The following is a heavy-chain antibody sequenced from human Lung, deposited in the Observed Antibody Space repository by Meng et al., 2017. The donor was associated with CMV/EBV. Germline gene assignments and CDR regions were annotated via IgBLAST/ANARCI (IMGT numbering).Heavy chain of an antibody. Sequence: ASXXVSXKASGYTVSSYGISCVRQAAGQGLEWRGWISAYNGNTNYAQKLQGRVTMTTDTSTSTAYMELRSLRSDDTAVYYCAKDDWGGTTRLDYWGQGTVVNGAS. D-gene: IGHD1-14*01. CDR2: ISAYNGNT. V-gene: IGHV1-18*04. CDR3: AKDDWGGTTRLDY. CDR1: GYTVSSYG. J-gene: IGHJ4*02.